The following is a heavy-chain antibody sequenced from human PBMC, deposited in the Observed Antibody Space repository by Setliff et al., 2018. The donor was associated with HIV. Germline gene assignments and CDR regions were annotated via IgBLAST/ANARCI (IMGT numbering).Heavy chain of an antibody. D-gene: IGHD4-17*01. CDR3: ERKSMVTTEPLRY. Sequence: SETLSLTCSVSGASMSSGRFSWNWIRQPAGKGLQWIGHIYTTGVTDYNPSLKSRVTISLDTSKNQISLNLTSVTGADTAVYYCERKSMVTTEPLRYWGQGTLVT. V-gene: IGHV4-61*09. CDR1: GASMSSGRFS. J-gene: IGHJ4*02. CDR2: IYTTGVT.